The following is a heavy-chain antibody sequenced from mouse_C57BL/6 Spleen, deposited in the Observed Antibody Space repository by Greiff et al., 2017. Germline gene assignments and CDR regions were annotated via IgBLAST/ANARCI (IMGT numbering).Heavy chain of an antibody. J-gene: IGHJ2*01. D-gene: IGHD4-1*01. Sequence: QVQLQQPGAELVKPGASVKLSCKASGYTFTSYWMHWVKQRPGRGLGWIGRIDPNSGGTKYNEKFKSKATLTVDKPSSTAYMQLSSLTSEDSAVYYCARPELGRGYYFDYWGQGTTLTVSS. CDR1: GYTFTSYW. V-gene: IGHV1-72*01. CDR3: ARPELGRGYYFDY. CDR2: IDPNSGGT.